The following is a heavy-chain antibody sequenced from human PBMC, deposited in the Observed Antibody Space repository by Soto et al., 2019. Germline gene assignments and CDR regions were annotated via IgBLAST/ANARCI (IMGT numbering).Heavy chain of an antibody. Sequence: QVQLVQSGAEVKKPGSSVKVSCKASGGTFNNYGMGWVRQAPGQGLEWMGGIIPMIGRTNYAQKFQGRLTLTADASRSTANMELRSLRSADTAVYYCASWDYDVLTGYSYDDWGQGTLVTVSS. CDR2: IIPMIGRT. J-gene: IGHJ4*02. V-gene: IGHV1-69*01. D-gene: IGHD3-9*01. CDR1: GGTFNNYG. CDR3: ASWDYDVLTGYSYDD.